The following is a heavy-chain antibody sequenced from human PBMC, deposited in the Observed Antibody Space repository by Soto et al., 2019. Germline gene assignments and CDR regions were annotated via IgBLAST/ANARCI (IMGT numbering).Heavy chain of an antibody. CDR2: ISYDGSNK. CDR3: ARGYGGRYFDWLEPPNLN. D-gene: IGHD3-9*01. J-gene: IGHJ4*02. Sequence: GGSLRLSCAASGFTFGSYAMHWVRQARGKGLEWVAVISYDGSNKYYADSVKGRFTISRDNSKNTLYLQMNSLRAEDTAVYYCARGYGGRYFDWLEPPNLNWGQGTLVTVSS. CDR1: GFTFGSYA. V-gene: IGHV3-30-3*01.